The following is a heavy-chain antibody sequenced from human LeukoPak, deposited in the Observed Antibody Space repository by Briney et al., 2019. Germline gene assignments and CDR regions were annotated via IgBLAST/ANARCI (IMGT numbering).Heavy chain of an antibody. CDR3: PIYYDFWSGYPYYYYMDV. CDR1: GFTFSDYY. Sequence: GGSLRLSCAASGFTFSDYYMSWIRQAPGKGLEWVSYISSSGSTIYYADSVKGRFTISRDNAKNSLYLQMNSLRAEDTAVYYCPIYYDFWSGYPYYYYMDVWGKGTTVTVSS. CDR2: ISSSGSTI. J-gene: IGHJ6*03. V-gene: IGHV3-11*04. D-gene: IGHD3-3*01.